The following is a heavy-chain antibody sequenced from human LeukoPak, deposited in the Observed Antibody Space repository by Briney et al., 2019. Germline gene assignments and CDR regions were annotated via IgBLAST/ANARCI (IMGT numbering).Heavy chain of an antibody. CDR2: IIPILGIA. CDR1: GGTFSSYA. CDR3: ARVGSGWYY. D-gene: IGHD6-19*01. J-gene: IGHJ4*02. Sequence: SVKVSCKASGGTFSSYAISWVRQAPGQGLEWMGRIIPILGIANYAQKFQGRITITADKSTSTAYMELSSLRSEDTAVYYCARVGSGWYYWGQGTLVTVSS. V-gene: IGHV1-69*04.